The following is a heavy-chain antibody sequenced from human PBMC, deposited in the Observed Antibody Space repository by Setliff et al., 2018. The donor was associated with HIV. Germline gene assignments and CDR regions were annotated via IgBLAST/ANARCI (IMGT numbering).Heavy chain of an antibody. Sequence: PGGSLRLSCATSGFTFSTHWMTWVRQAPGKGLEWVANIKQDGSEKYYVDSVKGRFTISRDNAKNSLYLQMNTLKVEDTAVYYCIKDGTPIGRYYQYFHVWGEGVMVTVSS. CDR1: GFTFSTHW. CDR2: IKQDGSEK. CDR3: IKDGTPIGRYYQYFHV. J-gene: IGHJ6*04. D-gene: IGHD1-26*01. V-gene: IGHV3-7*03.